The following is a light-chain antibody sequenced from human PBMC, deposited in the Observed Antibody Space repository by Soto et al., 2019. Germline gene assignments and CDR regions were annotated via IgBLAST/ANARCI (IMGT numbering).Light chain of an antibody. J-gene: IGKJ5*01. CDR1: QSLLHSNGYNY. CDR2: LGS. V-gene: IGKV2-28*01. CDR3: MQVLKTVT. Sequence: DIVMTQSPLSLPVTPGEPAYIPCRSSQSLLHSNGYNYLELYLQKPGQSPQLLIYLGSNRASGVPDRFSGSGSGTDFTLKISRVEGEDVGVYYCMQVLKTVTFGQGTRLEIK.